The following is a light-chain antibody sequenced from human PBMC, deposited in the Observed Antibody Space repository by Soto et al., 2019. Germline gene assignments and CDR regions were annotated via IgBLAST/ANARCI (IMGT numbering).Light chain of an antibody. CDR2: GAS. Sequence: EIVMTQSPATLSVSPGERATLSWRASQSVSSNLVWYQQTPGQAPRLLIYGASTRDTGIPARFSGSGSGTEFTLTISRLQPEDFATYYCQQFNNYPLTFGGGTKVDIK. CDR1: QSVSSN. V-gene: IGKV3-15*01. CDR3: QQFNNYPLT. J-gene: IGKJ4*01.